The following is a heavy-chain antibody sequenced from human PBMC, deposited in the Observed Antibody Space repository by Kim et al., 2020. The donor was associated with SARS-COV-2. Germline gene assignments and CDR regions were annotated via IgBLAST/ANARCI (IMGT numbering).Heavy chain of an antibody. D-gene: IGHD2-21*01. CDR2: ISSSSSYI. Sequence: GGSLRLSCAASGFTFSSYSMNWVRQAPGKGLEWVSSISSSSSYIYYADSVKGRFTISRDNAKNSLYLQMNSLRAEDTAVYYCARGRIKPLTSCGGDCQSPIFDFWGQGTLVTVSS. J-gene: IGHJ4*02. CDR3: ARGRIKPLTSCGGDCQSPIFDF. V-gene: IGHV3-21*01. CDR1: GFTFSSYS.